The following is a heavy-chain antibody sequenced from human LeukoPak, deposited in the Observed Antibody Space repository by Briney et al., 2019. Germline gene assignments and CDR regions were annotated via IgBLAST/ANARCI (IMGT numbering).Heavy chain of an antibody. D-gene: IGHD3-22*01. CDR1: GGSISSGDYY. V-gene: IGHV4-30-4*08. J-gene: IGHJ4*02. CDR2: IYYSGST. Sequence: SQTLSLTCTVSGGSISSGDYYWSWIRQPPGKGLEWIGYIYYSGSTYYNPSLKSRVTISVDTSKKQFSLKLSSVTAADTAVYYCARDLGYYDSSGSDAGGYWGQGTLVTVSS. CDR3: ARDLGYYDSSGSDAGGY.